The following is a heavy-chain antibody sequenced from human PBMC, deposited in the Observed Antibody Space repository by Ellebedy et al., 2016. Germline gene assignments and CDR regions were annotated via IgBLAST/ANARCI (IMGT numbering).Heavy chain of an antibody. CDR1: GLSFSSSW. D-gene: IGHD3-10*01. J-gene: IGHJ4*02. V-gene: IGHV3-7*03. CDR2: INEDGSVK. Sequence: ETLSLTCAVSGLSFSSSWMYWVRQAPGKGLEWVTSINEDGSVKYYVDSVKGRFTISRDNAKNSVYLQMNSLRAEDTAVYYCTRHGLSGTFDLWGQGTPVTVSS. CDR3: TRHGLSGTFDL.